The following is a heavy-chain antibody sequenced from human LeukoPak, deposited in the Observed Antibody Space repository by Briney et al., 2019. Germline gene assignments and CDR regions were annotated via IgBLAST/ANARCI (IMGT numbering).Heavy chain of an antibody. J-gene: IGHJ4*02. CDR3: AGAMVRGVISNFGY. CDR1: GGSFSGYY. Sequence: SETLSLTCAVYGGSFSGYYWSWIRQPPGKGLEWIGEINHSGSTNYNPSLKSRVTISVDTSKNQFSLKLSSVTAADTAVYYCAGAMVRGVISNFGYWGQGTLVTVSS. D-gene: IGHD3-10*01. V-gene: IGHV4-34*01. CDR2: INHSGST.